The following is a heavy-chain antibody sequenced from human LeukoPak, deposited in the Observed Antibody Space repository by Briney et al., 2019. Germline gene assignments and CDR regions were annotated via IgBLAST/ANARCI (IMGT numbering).Heavy chain of an antibody. J-gene: IGHJ3*02. CDR1: GFTFSNYA. CDR3: AAQDGFDI. CDR2: ISYDGGSK. Sequence: GGSLRLSCAASGFTFSNYAIHWVRQAPGKGLEWVAVISYDGGSKFYADSVKGRFTISRDNSKNTLYLQMNSLRTEDTAVYYCAAQDGFDIWGQGTMVAVSS. V-gene: IGHV3-30-3*01.